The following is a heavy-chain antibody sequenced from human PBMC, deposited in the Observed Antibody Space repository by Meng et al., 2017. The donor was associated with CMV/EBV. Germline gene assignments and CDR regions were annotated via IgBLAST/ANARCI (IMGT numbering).Heavy chain of an antibody. CDR2: INPSGGST. V-gene: IGHV1-46*01. CDR3: ALAEYSSSLFDY. Sequence: QAQLLLSGAVVNRPGSPVKVSCKSSGGTFTSYYMHWVRQAPGQGLEWMGIINPSGGSTSYAQKFQGRVTMTRDTSTSTVYMELSSLRSEDTAVYYCALAEYSSSLFDYWGQGTLVTVSS. CDR1: GGTFTSYY. J-gene: IGHJ4*02. D-gene: IGHD6-13*01.